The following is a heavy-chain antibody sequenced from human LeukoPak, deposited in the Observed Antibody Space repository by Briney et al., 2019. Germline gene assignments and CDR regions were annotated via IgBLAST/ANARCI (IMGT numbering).Heavy chain of an antibody. CDR1: GFTFSTSG. J-gene: IGHJ4*02. CDR2: IWYDGSNK. D-gene: IGHD3-22*01. V-gene: IGHV3-33*01. CDR3: ARARGVSTGYRPIDY. Sequence: GRSLRLSCAASGFTFSTSGMHWVRQAPGKGLEWVAVIWYDGSNKHYAESVKGRFSISRDNSKSTLYLQMNSLRAEDTAVYYCARARGVSTGYRPIDYWGQGTLVTVSS.